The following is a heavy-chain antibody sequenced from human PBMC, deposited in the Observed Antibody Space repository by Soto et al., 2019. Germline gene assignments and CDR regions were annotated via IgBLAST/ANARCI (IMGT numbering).Heavy chain of an antibody. J-gene: IGHJ3*01. V-gene: IGHV3-21*05. CDR1: GFTFRSYG. D-gene: IGHD3-3*01. CDR3: AKRAPFGVFEGRAFDV. CDR2: ISSGSGDI. Sequence: GGSLRLSCEASGFTFRSYGMTWVRQAPGKGLEWVAYISSGSGDIFYADSVTGRLTISRDNTRNSVFLHMDRLRDADSALYYCAKRAPFGVFEGRAFDVWGQGTMVTVS.